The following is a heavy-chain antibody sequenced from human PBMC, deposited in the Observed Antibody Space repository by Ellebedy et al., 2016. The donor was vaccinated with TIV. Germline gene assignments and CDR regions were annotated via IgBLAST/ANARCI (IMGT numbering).Heavy chain of an antibody. J-gene: IGHJ4*02. CDR1: GFTFSSYA. CDR3: ARSGHMIVDNYFDF. V-gene: IGHV3-21*04. CDR2: ISSSSSYI. Sequence: GGSLRLSCAASGFTFSSYAMNWVRQAPGKGLEWVSSISSSSSYIYYADSVKGRFTISRDNAKNSLFLQMNSLRAEDTAVYYCARSGHMIVDNYFDFWGQGTLVTVSS. D-gene: IGHD3-22*01.